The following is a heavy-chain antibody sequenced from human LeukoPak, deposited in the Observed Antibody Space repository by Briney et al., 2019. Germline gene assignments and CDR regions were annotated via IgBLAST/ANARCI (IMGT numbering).Heavy chain of an antibody. CDR3: ARGNGYSTSGYVDY. V-gene: IGHV3-9*03. CDR2: ISWNSGSI. J-gene: IGHJ4*02. Sequence: GRSLRLXCAASGFTFDDYSMHWVRQAPGKGLEWVSGISWNSGSIVYADSVKGRFTISRDRTKYSLYLQMNSLRAEDMALYYCARGNGYSTSGYVDYWGQGTLVTVSS. CDR1: GFTFDDYS. D-gene: IGHD6-13*01.